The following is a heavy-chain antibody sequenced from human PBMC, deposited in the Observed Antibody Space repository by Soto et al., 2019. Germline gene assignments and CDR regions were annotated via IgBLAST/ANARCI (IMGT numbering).Heavy chain of an antibody. J-gene: IGHJ3*02. D-gene: IGHD3-22*01. Sequence: GASVKVSCKASGYTFTYRYLHWVRQAPGQALEWMGWITPFNGNTNYAQKFQDRVTITRDRSMSTAYMELSSLRSEDTAMYYCATVVYYDSRVYYPPVAFDIWGQGTRVTVSS. CDR1: GYTFTYRY. CDR3: ATVVYYDSRVYYPPVAFDI. V-gene: IGHV1-45*02. CDR2: ITPFNGNT.